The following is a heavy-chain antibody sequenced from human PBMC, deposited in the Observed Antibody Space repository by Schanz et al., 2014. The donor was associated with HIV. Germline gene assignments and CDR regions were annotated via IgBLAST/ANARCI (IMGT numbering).Heavy chain of an antibody. Sequence: QVQLVQSGAEVKKPGASVKVSCKASGYTFTSYGISWVRQAPGQGLEWMGWISGYNGNTNYAQKLQGRVTMTTDTSTSIAYMELRSLRFDDTAVYFCARGLGGYYGGKRKTYSPYYFDSWGQGTLVTVSS. V-gene: IGHV1-18*01. CDR2: ISGYNGNT. D-gene: IGHD3-10*01. CDR3: ARGLGGYYGGKRKTYSPYYFDS. CDR1: GYTFTSYG. J-gene: IGHJ4*02.